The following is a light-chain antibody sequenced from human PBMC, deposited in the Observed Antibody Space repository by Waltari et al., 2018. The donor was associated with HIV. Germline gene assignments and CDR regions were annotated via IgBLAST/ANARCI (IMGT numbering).Light chain of an antibody. CDR1: SGHSSYA. CDR3: QTWGTALV. Sequence: QLVLTQSPSASASLGASVKLTCTLSSGHSSYAIAWHQQQPEKGPRYLMKLNSDGSHSKGDGIPDRFSGSSSGAERYLTISSLQSEDEADYYCQTWGTALVFGG. CDR2: LNSDGSH. V-gene: IGLV4-69*01. J-gene: IGLJ3*02.